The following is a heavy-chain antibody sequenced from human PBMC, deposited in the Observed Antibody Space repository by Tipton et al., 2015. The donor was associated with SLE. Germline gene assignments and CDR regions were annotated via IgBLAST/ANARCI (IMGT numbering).Heavy chain of an antibody. CDR1: GGSIISGDYY. Sequence: TLSLTCTVSGGSIISGDYYWSWIRQPAGKGLEWIGRIYSTGATNYNPSLKSRVTISVDTSKNQFSLNLRSMTAADTAVYYCARSLETFDVWGQGTMVTVSS. D-gene: IGHD3-3*01. CDR3: ARSLETFDV. V-gene: IGHV4-61*02. CDR2: IYSTGAT. J-gene: IGHJ3*01.